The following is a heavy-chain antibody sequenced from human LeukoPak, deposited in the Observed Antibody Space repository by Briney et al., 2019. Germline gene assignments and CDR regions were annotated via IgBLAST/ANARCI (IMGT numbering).Heavy chain of an antibody. J-gene: IGHJ4*02. CDR1: GYSFASYW. V-gene: IGHV5-51*01. D-gene: IGHD3-22*01. Sequence: GESLKISCKGSGYSFASYWIAWVRQMPGKGLEWMGIIYPGDSDTRYSPSFQGQVTISADKSISTAYLQWSSLKASDTAMYCCAWISSGYYFDYWGQGTLVTVSS. CDR2: IYPGDSDT. CDR3: AWISSGYYFDY.